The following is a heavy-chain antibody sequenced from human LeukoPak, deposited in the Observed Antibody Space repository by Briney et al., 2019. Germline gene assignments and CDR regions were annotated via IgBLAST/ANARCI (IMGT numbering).Heavy chain of an antibody. CDR3: ARAWEGGYCSSTSCYSGGTAFDI. CDR2: IIPIFGTA. D-gene: IGHD2-2*01. Sequence: SVKVSCKASGGTFGSYAISWVRQAPGQGLEWMGGIIPIFGTANYAQKFQGRVTITTDESTSTAYMELSSLRSEDTAVYYCARAWEGGYCSSTSCYSGGTAFDIWGQGTMVTVSS. J-gene: IGHJ3*02. CDR1: GGTFGSYA. V-gene: IGHV1-69*05.